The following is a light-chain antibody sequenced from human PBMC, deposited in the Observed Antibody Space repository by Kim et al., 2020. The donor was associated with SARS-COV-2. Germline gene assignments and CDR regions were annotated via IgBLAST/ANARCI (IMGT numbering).Light chain of an antibody. CDR1: QNIRNF. J-gene: IGKJ3*01. CDR2: SAS. V-gene: IGKV1-39*01. Sequence: DIQMTQSPSSLSASVGDRVTITCRASQNIRNFVNWYQQKPGKAPKVLIYSASNLHSGVPSRFSGSGSGTEFTLTISDLQPEDFATYFCQQGFTSPFLTFGPGTKVDIK. CDR3: QQGFTSPFLT.